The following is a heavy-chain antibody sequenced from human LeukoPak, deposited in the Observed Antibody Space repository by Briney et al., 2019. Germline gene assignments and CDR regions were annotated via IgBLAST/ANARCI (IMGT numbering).Heavy chain of an antibody. Sequence: KLQGRVTMTTDTSTSTAYMELRSLRSDDTAVYYCARDCLGCHGFDYWGQGTLVTVSS. CDR3: ARDCLGCHGFDY. D-gene: IGHD2-15*01. J-gene: IGHJ4*02. V-gene: IGHV1-18*01.